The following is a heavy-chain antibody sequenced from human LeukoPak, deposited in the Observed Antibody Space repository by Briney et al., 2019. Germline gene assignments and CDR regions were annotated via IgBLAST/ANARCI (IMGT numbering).Heavy chain of an antibody. J-gene: IGHJ2*01. CDR3: ARTKGYFDL. V-gene: IGHV6-1*01. CDR2: TYYRSKWYN. D-gene: IGHD2-8*01. CDR1: GDSVSSNSAA. Sequence: QTLSLTCAISGDSVSSNSAAWTWIRQSPSRGLEWLGRTYYRSKWYNEYALSVKSRITINPDTSKNQFSLQLNSVTPEDTAVYFCARTKGYFDLWGRGTLVTVSS.